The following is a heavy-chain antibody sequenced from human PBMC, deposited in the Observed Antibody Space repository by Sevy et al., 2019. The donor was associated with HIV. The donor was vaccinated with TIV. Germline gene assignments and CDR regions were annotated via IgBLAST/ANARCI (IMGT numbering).Heavy chain of an antibody. V-gene: IGHV4-34*01. CDR2: INHRGST. Sequence: SETLSLTCAVYGGSFSGYYWSWIRQPPGKGLEWIGEINHRGSTNYNPSLQSRVTISVDTSKNQFSLKLSSVTAADTAVYYCARVSEYYDILTGPDYWGQGTLVTVSS. J-gene: IGHJ4*02. CDR1: GGSFSGYY. CDR3: ARVSEYYDILTGPDY. D-gene: IGHD3-9*01.